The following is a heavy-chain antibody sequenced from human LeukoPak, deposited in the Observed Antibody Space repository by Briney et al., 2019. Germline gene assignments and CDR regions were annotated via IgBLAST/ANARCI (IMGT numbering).Heavy chain of an antibody. D-gene: IGHD4-23*01. Sequence: GGSLRLSCAASGFTFSSYNMNWVRQAPGKGLEWVSYISRSGSTIKFADSVKGRFTISKDNAKRSIYLQMNSLRAEDTAVYYCARDDGGNFNDAFDIWGQGTMVTVSP. CDR1: GFTFSSYN. J-gene: IGHJ3*02. V-gene: IGHV3-48*04. CDR3: ARDDGGNFNDAFDI. CDR2: ISRSGSTI.